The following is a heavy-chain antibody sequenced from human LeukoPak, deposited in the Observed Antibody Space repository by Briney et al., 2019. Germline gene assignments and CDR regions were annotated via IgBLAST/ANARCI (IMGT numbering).Heavy chain of an antibody. Sequence: GGSLRLSCAASGFTFSSYAMHWVRQAPGKGLEWVAVISYDGSNKYYADSVKGRFTISRDNSKNTLYLQMNSLRAEDTAVYYCARACYDSSFDYWAREPWSPSPQ. CDR1: GFTFSSYA. D-gene: IGHD3-22*01. J-gene: IGHJ4*02. V-gene: IGHV3-30-3*01. CDR3: ARACYDSSFDY. CDR2: ISYDGSNK.